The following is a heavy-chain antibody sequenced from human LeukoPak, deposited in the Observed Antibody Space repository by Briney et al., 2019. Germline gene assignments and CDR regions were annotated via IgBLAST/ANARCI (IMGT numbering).Heavy chain of an antibody. CDR2: LYSDVTT. J-gene: IGHJ4*02. CDR1: GFPVNSNY. CDR3: AREGIQLGIFDY. D-gene: IGHD7-27*01. V-gene: IGHV3-66*01. Sequence: GGSLRLSCAASGFPVNSNYMSWVRQAPGKGLEWVSLLYSDVTTYYADSVKGRFTISRDNSKNTLSLQMDSLRAEDTAVYYCAREGIQLGIFDYWGQGALVTVSS.